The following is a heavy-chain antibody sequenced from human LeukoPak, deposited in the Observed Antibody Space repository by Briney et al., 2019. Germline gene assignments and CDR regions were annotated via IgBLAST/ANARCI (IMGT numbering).Heavy chain of an antibody. J-gene: IGHJ3*02. CDR2: ISYDGSNK. V-gene: IGHV3-30*04. Sequence: GGSLRLSCAASGFTFSSYAMHWVRQAPGKGLEWVAVISYDGSNKYYADSVKGRFTISRDNSKNTLYLQMNSLRAEDTAVYYCARASYCTNGVCYWGRAFDTWGQGTMVTVSS. CDR1: GFTFSSYA. CDR3: ARASYCTNGVCYWGRAFDT. D-gene: IGHD2-8*01.